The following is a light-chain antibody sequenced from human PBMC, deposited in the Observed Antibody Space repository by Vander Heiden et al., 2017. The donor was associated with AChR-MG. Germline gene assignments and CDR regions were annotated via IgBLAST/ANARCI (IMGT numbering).Light chain of an antibody. Sequence: SYELTQPPSGPVSPGQTASITRSGDQSGDKYACRCQQKPGQTPVLVIYQDSKRPSGIPGRVSSSHSGNTATLAISGTQAMDEADYYCQAWDSSSVVFGGGTKLTVL. CDR2: QDS. J-gene: IGLJ2*01. CDR1: QSGDKY. V-gene: IGLV3-1*01. CDR3: QAWDSSSVV.